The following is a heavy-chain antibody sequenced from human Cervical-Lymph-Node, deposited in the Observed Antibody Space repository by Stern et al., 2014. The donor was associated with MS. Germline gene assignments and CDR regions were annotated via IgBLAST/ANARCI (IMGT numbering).Heavy chain of an antibody. Sequence: VQLVESGGGLVQPGRSLRLSCSASQITFDDYGFPLVRQVPGKGLECDAGSGWNSATKVYADSVKGRFTISRDNARDSLYLQMNNLTPDDTALYYCAKSYSSSWSGWIDSWGQGILVTVSS. CDR3: AKSYSSSWSGWIDS. CDR1: QITFDDYG. J-gene: IGHJ5*01. V-gene: IGHV3-9*01. CDR2: SGWNSATK. D-gene: IGHD6-13*01.